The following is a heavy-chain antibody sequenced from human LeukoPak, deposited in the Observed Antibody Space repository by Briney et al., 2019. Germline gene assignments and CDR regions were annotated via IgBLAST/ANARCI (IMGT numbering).Heavy chain of an antibody. D-gene: IGHD3-3*01. Sequence: GRSLRLSCAASGFTFSSYGMHWVRQAPGKGLEWVAVISYDGSNKYYADSVKGRFTISRDISKNTLYLQMNSLRPEDTAVYYCARGGDSWSGYSYGMDVWGQGTTVTVSS. V-gene: IGHV3-30*03. CDR3: ARGGDSWSGYSYGMDV. J-gene: IGHJ6*02. CDR1: GFTFSSYG. CDR2: ISYDGSNK.